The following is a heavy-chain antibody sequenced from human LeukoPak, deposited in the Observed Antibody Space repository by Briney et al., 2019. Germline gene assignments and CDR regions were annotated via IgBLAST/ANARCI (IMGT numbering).Heavy chain of an antibody. CDR1: RYTFTDYY. CDR3: ARRFYYDNSGSHNWYDP. CDR2: INPKRGDT. J-gene: IGHJ5*02. Sequence: ASVRVSCKASRYTFTDYYIDWVRQARGQGLEWMGWINPKRGDTNYGQKFQGRVTMTRDTSITTVYMELSNLRSDDTAIYYCARRFYYDNSGSHNWYDPWGRGTLVTVSS. V-gene: IGHV1-2*02. D-gene: IGHD3-22*01.